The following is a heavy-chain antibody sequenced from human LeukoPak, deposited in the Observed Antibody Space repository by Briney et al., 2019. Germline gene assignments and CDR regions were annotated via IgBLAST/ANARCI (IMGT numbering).Heavy chain of an antibody. J-gene: IGHJ4*02. Sequence: GGSLRLSCAASGFTFSSYSMNWVRQAPGKGLEWVANIKQDGSQKYYVDSVKGRFIISRDNAKNSVYLQMNSLRAGDTGVYYCARIGYSSSCTDYWGQGTLVTVSS. CDR1: GFTFSSYS. CDR2: IKQDGSQK. CDR3: ARIGYSSSCTDY. D-gene: IGHD2-2*01. V-gene: IGHV3-7*01.